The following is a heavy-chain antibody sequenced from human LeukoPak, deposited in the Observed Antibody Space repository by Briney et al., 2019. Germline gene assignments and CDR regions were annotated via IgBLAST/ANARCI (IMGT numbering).Heavy chain of an antibody. J-gene: IGHJ5*02. Sequence: ASVKVSCKASGYTFTSYYMHWVRQAPGQGLEWMGIINPSGGSTSYAQKFQGGVTMTRDTSTSTVYMELSSLRSEDTAVYYCARGSPLGYCSGGSCHNWFDPWGQGTLVTVSS. CDR1: GYTFTSYY. CDR2: INPSGGST. CDR3: ARGSPLGYCSGGSCHNWFDP. D-gene: IGHD2-15*01. V-gene: IGHV1-46*01.